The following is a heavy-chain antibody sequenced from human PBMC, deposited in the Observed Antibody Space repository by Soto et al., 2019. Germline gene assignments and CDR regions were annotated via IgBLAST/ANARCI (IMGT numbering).Heavy chain of an antibody. CDR3: ARKRRWTYSSSPFDY. V-gene: IGHV4-34*01. CDR2: VNHSGSA. CDR1: GGSSNVYY. D-gene: IGHD6-6*01. Sequence: SETLSLTCAVYGGSSNVYYWSWIRQPPGKGLEWIGEVNHSGSASYSPSLKSRATISVETSKNQFSLKLSSVTAADTAVYYCARKRRWTYSSSPFDYWGQGTLVTVSS. J-gene: IGHJ4*02.